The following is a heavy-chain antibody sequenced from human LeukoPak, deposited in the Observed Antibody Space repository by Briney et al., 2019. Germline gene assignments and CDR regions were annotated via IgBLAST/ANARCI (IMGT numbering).Heavy chain of an antibody. CDR2: ISAYNGNA. J-gene: IGHJ4*02. Sequence: ASVKVSCKASGYTFTSYGISWVRQAPGQGLEWMGWISAYNGNANYAQKLQGRVTMTTDTSTSTAYMELRSLRSDDTAVYYCARGTVRYYYDSSGYYYWGQGTLVTVSS. V-gene: IGHV1-18*01. CDR3: ARGTVRYYYDSSGYYY. CDR1: GYTFTSYG. D-gene: IGHD3-22*01.